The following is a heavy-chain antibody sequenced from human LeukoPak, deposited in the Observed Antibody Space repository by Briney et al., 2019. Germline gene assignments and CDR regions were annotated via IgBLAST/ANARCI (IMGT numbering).Heavy chain of an antibody. CDR3: ARATVTMLVDY. D-gene: IGHD4-17*01. V-gene: IGHV4-39*01. CDR2: IYYSWST. CDR1: GGSISSSSYY. J-gene: IGHJ4*02. Sequence: SETLSLTCTVSGGSISSSSYYWGWIRQPPGKGLEWIGSIYYSWSTYYNPSLKSRVTISVDTSKNQFSLKLSSVTAADTAVYYCARATVTMLVDYWGQGTLVTVSS.